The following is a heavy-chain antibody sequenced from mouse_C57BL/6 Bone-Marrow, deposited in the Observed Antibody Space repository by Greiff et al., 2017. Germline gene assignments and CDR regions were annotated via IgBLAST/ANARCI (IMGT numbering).Heavy chain of an antibody. D-gene: IGHD1-1*01. CDR2: ISSGGSYT. J-gene: IGHJ1*03. V-gene: IGHV5-6*02. CDR3: ARRGYYGSIFYWYFDV. Sequence: EVKLMESGGDLVKPGASLKLSCAASGFTFSSYGMSWVRQTPDKRLERVATISSGGSYTYYPDSVKGRFAISRDNAKNTLYLQMSRLKSEDTAMYYCARRGYYGSIFYWYFDVWGTGTTVTVSS. CDR1: GFTFSSYG.